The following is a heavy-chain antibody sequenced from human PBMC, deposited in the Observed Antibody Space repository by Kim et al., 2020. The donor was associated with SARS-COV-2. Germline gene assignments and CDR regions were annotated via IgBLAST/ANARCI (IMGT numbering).Heavy chain of an antibody. V-gene: IGHV4-34*01. CDR3: ARGTRSGYGSGTYYKRLDQ. CDR1: GGSFSGYY. J-gene: IGHJ4*02. D-gene: IGHD3-10*01. Sequence: SETLSLTCAVQGGSFSGYYWSWIRQPPGKGLEWIGEIYHSGSTNYNPSLKSRITISVDKSKNQFSLRLNSVTAADMAVYYCARGTRSGYGSGTYYKRLDQWGQGNLVTVST. CDR2: IYHSGST.